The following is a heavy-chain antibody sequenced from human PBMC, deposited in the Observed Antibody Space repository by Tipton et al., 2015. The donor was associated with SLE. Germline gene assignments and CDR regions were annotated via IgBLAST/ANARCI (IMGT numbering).Heavy chain of an antibody. J-gene: IGHJ5*02. D-gene: IGHD5-12*01. CDR3: ARDRYAGYDPLYNWFDP. CDR1: GGSIRSSTYY. V-gene: IGHV4-39*07. CDR2: INYSGTT. Sequence: LRLSCTVSGGSIRSSTYYWGWIRQPPGKGLEWIGNINYSGTTNYNPSLKSRVTISIDTSKNQFSLKLNSVTAADTAVYYCARDRYAGYDPLYNWFDPWGQGTLVTVSS.